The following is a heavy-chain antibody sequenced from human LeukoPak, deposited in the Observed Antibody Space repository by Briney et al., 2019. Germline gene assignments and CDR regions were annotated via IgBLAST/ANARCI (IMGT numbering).Heavy chain of an antibody. J-gene: IGHJ4*02. D-gene: IGHD3-10*01. V-gene: IGHV4-39*07. CDR2: IYYSGST. Sequence: SETLSLTCTVSGGSISSSYYWGWIRQPPGKGLEWIGSIYYSGSTYYNPSLKSRVTISVDTSKNQFSLKLSSMTAADTAVYYCARGHPVRGYWGQGTLVTVSS. CDR3: ARGHPVRGY. CDR1: GGSISSSYY.